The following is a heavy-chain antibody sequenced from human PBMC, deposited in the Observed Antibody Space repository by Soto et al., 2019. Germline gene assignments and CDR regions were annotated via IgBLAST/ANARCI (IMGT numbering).Heavy chain of an antibody. CDR3: ARGSYCTNGVCSKDGDY. V-gene: IGHV4-34*01. Sequence: SETLSLTCAVYGGSFSGYYWSWIRQPPGKGLEWIGEINHSGSTNYNPSLKSRVTISVDTSKNQFSLKLSSVTAADTAVYYCARGSYCTNGVCSKDGDYWGQGTLVTVSS. D-gene: IGHD2-8*01. J-gene: IGHJ4*02. CDR2: INHSGST. CDR1: GGSFSGYY.